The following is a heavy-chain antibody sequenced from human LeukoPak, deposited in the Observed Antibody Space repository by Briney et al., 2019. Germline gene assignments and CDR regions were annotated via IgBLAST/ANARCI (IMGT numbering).Heavy chain of an antibody. J-gene: IGHJ4*02. D-gene: IGHD6-13*01. CDR2: IIPIFGTA. Sequence: SVKVSCKASGGTLISYAISWVRQAPGQGLEWMGGIIPIFGTANYAQKFQGRVTITADESTSTAYMGLSSLRSEDTAVYYCAREVAFYSSSPPPFDYWGQGTLVTVSS. CDR1: GGTLISYA. V-gene: IGHV1-69*13. CDR3: AREVAFYSSSPPPFDY.